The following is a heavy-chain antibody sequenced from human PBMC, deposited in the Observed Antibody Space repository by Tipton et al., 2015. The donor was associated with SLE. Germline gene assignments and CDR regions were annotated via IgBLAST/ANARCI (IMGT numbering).Heavy chain of an antibody. D-gene: IGHD3-3*01. J-gene: IGHJ2*01. CDR3: AKKGYDFWSGYYGDWYFDL. CDR1: GFTFSSYG. CDR2: IRYDGSNK. Sequence: QLVQSGGGVVQPGGSLRLSCAASGFTFSSYGMHWVRQAPGKGLEWVAFIRYDGSNKYYADSVKGRFTISRDNSKNTLYLQMNSLRAEDTAVYYCAKKGYDFWSGYYGDWYFDLWGRGTLVTVSS. V-gene: IGHV3-30*02.